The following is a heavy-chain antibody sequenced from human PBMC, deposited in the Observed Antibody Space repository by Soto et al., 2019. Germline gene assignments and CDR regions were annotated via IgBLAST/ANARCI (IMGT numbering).Heavy chain of an antibody. J-gene: IGHJ3*02. D-gene: IGHD2-8*02. CDR1: GFICSSYD. V-gene: IGHV3-23*01. Sequence: GGSLRLSCAASGFICSSYDMSWVRQAPGKGLEWVSTILVDGRTFYVDSVKGRFTISRDSSQNTVFLQVNSLTAGDTALYYCAKATATGGGAFDICGQGTMVTVSS. CDR3: AKATATGGGAFDI. CDR2: ILVDGRT.